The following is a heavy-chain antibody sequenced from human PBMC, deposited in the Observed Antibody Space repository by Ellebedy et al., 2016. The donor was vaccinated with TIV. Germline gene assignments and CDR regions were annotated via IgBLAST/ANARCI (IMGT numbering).Heavy chain of an antibody. D-gene: IGHD3-16*02. CDR1: GFIFRNYW. CDR2: IKQDGSEK. Sequence: GGSLRLSXAAPGFIFRNYWMSWVRQAPGKGLEWVANIKQDGSEKYYVDSVKGRFTISRDNAKNSLHLQMNSLRAEDTAVYHCARVYGHDYVGGSYRGFRFDPWGQGTLVTVSS. V-gene: IGHV3-7*01. J-gene: IGHJ5*02. CDR3: ARVYGHDYVGGSYRGFRFDP.